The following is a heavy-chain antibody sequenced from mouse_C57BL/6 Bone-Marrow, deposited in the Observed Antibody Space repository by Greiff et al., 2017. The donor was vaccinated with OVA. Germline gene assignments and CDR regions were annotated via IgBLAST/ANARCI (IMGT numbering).Heavy chain of an antibody. V-gene: IGHV1-81*01. Sequence: VQLQQSGAELARPGASVKLSCKASGYTFTSYGISWVKQRTGQGLEWIGEIYPRSGNTYYNEKFKGKATLTADKSSSTAYMELRSLTSEESAVYFCARRGWAWFAYWGQGTLVTVSA. CDR1: GYTFTSYG. J-gene: IGHJ3*01. CDR3: ARRGWAWFAY. CDR2: IYPRSGNT. D-gene: IGHD3-3*01.